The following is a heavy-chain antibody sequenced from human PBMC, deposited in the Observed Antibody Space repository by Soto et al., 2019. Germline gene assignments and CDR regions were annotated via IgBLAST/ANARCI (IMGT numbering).Heavy chain of an antibody. D-gene: IGHD1-1*01. CDR3: AKPLEDYYYYYYYMDV. V-gene: IGHV3-23*01. CDR2: ISGSGGNT. Sequence: GGSLRLSYAASGFTFSHYAMSWVRQAPGKGLEWVSGISGSGGNTYYADSVKGRFTISRDNSKNTLYLQMNSLRAEDTAVYYCAKPLEDYYYYYYYMDVWGKGTTVTVSS. CDR1: GFTFSHYA. J-gene: IGHJ6*03.